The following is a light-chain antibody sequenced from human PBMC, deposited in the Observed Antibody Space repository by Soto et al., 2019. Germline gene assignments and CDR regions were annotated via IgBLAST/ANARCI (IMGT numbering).Light chain of an antibody. J-gene: IGLJ2*01. CDR1: SSDVGGYNY. V-gene: IGLV2-8*01. CDR2: EVT. Sequence: QSVLTQPPSASGAPGQSVTISCTGTSSDVGGYNYVSWYQQHAGKGPKLMIYEVTKRPSGVPDRFSGSKFGNTASLTVSGLQADDEAAYYCSSVAGSDSVVFGGGTKLTVL. CDR3: SSVAGSDSVV.